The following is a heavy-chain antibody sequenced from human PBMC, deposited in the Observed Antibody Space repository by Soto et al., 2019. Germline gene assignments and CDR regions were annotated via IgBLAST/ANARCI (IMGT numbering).Heavy chain of an antibody. V-gene: IGHV1-69*13. Sequence: VASVKVSCRASGGTFSSYASSWVRQAPGQGLEWMGGIIPIFGTANYAQKFQGRVTITADESTSTAYMELSSLRSEDTAVYYCAGTNWNYGGHFDYWGQGTLVTVSS. CDR1: GGTFSSYA. J-gene: IGHJ4*02. CDR3: AGTNWNYGGHFDY. CDR2: IIPIFGTA. D-gene: IGHD1-7*01.